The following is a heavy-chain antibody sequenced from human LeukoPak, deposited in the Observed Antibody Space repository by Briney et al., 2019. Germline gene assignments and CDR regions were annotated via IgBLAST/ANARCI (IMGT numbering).Heavy chain of an antibody. J-gene: IGHJ4*02. V-gene: IGHV3-66*01. Sequence: GGSLRLSCAASGFTVSTYYMTWVRQAPGKGLEWVSLIYSGGSTYYADSVKGRFTISRDNSKNTLYLQMNSLRAEDTAVYYCARVGAVRGVIIDYWGQGTLVTVSS. CDR1: GFTVSTYY. CDR3: ARVGAVRGVIIDY. D-gene: IGHD3-10*01. CDR2: IYSGGST.